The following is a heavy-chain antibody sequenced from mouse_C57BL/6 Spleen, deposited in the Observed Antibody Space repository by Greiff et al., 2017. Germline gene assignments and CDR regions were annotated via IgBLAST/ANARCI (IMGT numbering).Heavy chain of an antibody. Sequence: LVESGAELVRPGASVTLSCKASGYTFTDYEMHWVKQTPVHGLEWIGAIDPETGGTAYNQKFKGKAILTADKSSSTAYMELRSLTSEDSAVYYCTRSDSYWYFDVWGTGTTVTVSS. J-gene: IGHJ1*03. V-gene: IGHV1-15*01. CDR2: IDPETGGT. CDR1: GYTFTDYE. CDR3: TRSDSYWYFDV.